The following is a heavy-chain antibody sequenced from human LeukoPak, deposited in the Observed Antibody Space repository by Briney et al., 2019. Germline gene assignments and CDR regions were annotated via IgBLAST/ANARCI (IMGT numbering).Heavy chain of an antibody. J-gene: IGHJ3*02. Sequence: ASVKVSCKASGYTFTSYGISWVRQAPGQGLEWMGWISAYNGNTNYAQKLQGRVTMTTDTSTSTAYMELRSLRSDDTAVYYCARDPRVVSGVGAFDIWGQGTMVTVSS. D-gene: IGHD5/OR15-5a*01. CDR3: ARDPRVVSGVGAFDI. V-gene: IGHV1-18*01. CDR2: ISAYNGNT. CDR1: GYTFTSYG.